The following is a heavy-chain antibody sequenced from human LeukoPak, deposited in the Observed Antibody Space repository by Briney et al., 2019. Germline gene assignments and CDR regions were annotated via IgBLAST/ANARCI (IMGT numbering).Heavy chain of an antibody. J-gene: IGHJ4*02. CDR2: VHNVGST. CDR3: ARHAEYNSGWHFYLDH. Sequence: GSLRLSCTVSGVSTTNGIYYWAWIRQSPGKGLEWIGSVHNVGSTYYNLSLRSRVTMSIDTSKNQFSLRLNSVTAADTAVYYCARHAEYNSGWHFYLDHWGQGILVTVSS. CDR1: GVSTTNGIYY. V-gene: IGHV4-39*01. D-gene: IGHD6-19*01.